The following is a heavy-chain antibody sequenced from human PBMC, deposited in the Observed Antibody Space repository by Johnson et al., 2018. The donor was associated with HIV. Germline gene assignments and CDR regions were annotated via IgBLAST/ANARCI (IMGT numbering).Heavy chain of an antibody. CDR3: ARGKGAAAGLDAFDI. V-gene: IGHV3-30-3*01. D-gene: IGHD6-13*01. J-gene: IGHJ3*02. CDR1: GFTFSRYT. CDR2: ISYDGRNK. Sequence: QVQLVESGGGVVQPGRSLRLSCAASGFTFSRYTMHWVRQAPGKGLAWVAVISYDGRNKYYGDSVKGRFTISRDNARNSLYLEMNSLRVEDTALYYCARGKGAAAGLDAFDIWGQGTMVTVSS.